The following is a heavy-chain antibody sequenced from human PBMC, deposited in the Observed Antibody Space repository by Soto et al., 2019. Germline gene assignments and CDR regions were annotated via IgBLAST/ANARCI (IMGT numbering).Heavy chain of an antibody. Sequence: PGGSLRLSCAASGFTFSTYSMHWVRQAPGKGLEYVSAISSNGGYTSYANSVKGRFTISRDNSKNTLYLQMNSLRAEDTAVYYCARDQGYSHYWGQGTLVTVSS. CDR1: GFTFSTYS. J-gene: IGHJ4*02. CDR2: ISSNGGYT. CDR3: ARDQGYSHY. D-gene: IGHD5-18*01. V-gene: IGHV3-64*01.